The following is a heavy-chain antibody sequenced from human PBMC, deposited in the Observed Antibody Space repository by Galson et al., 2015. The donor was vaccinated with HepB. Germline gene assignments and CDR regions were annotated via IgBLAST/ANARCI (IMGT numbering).Heavy chain of an antibody. V-gene: IGHV3-23*01. CDR1: GFTFNSYA. CDR3: AKAVGARGYGY. Sequence: SLRLSCAASGFTFNSYAMSWVRQAPGKGLEWVSAISGSGGSTYYADSVKGRFTISRDNSKNTLYLQMNSLRAEDTAVYYCAKAVGARGYGYWGQGTLVTVSS. D-gene: IGHD1-26*01. CDR2: ISGSGGST. J-gene: IGHJ4*02.